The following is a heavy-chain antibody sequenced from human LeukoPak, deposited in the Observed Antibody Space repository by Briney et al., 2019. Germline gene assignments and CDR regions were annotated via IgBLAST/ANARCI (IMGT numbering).Heavy chain of an antibody. V-gene: IGHV3-13*01. CDR3: VRSGGLQKFDC. D-gene: IGHD4-11*01. Sequence: PGGSLRLSCAASGFTFSSYDMHWVRQATGKGLEWVSAIGTAGDTYYPGSVKGRFTISRENAKNSLYLQMNSLRADDTAIYYCVRSGGLQKFDCWGQGTLVTVSS. J-gene: IGHJ4*02. CDR1: GFTFSSYD. CDR2: IGTAGDT.